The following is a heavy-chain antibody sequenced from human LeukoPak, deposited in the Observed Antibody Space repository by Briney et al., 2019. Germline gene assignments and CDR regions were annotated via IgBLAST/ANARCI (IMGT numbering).Heavy chain of an antibody. J-gene: IGHJ4*02. D-gene: IGHD1-26*01. Sequence: SETLSLTCTVSGGSIYSTTFYWGWIRQSPGKGLEWIGSMYYDGSTYHNPSLKSRVTISVDTSNNQFSLKLTSVTAADTAVYFCARRSDSGSDDGEDYFDYWGQGTLVTVSS. CDR2: MYYDGST. V-gene: IGHV4-39*01. CDR3: ARRSDSGSDDGEDYFDY. CDR1: GGSIYSTTFY.